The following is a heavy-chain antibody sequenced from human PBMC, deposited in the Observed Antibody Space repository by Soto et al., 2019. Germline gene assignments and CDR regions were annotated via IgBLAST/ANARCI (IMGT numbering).Heavy chain of an antibody. V-gene: IGHV3-72*01. CDR2: SRNKANSYTT. J-gene: IGHJ4*02. D-gene: IGHD2-2*01. CDR3: ARGYQSFDN. Sequence: EVQLVESGGGLVQPGGSLRLSCAASGFTFSDYYMDWVRQAPGKGLEWVGRSRNKANSYTTVYAASVEGRFTVSRDVSKNSPQLQMNSLKSEDTDVYDCARGYQSFDNWAQGTLVTVSS. CDR1: GFTFSDYY.